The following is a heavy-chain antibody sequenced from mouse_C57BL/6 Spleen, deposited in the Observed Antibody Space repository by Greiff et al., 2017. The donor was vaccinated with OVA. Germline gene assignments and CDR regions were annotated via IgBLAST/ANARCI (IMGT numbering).Heavy chain of an antibody. J-gene: IGHJ1*03. CDR3: ARDPYYYGSSYGDWYFDV. D-gene: IGHD1-1*01. V-gene: IGHV3-6*01. CDR1: GYSITSGYY. Sequence: EVQVVESGPGLVKPSQSLSLTCSVTGYSITSGYYWNWIRQFPGNKLEWMGYISYDGSNNYNPSLKNRISITRDTSKNQFFLKLNSVTTEDTATYYCARDPYYYGSSYGDWYFDVWGTGTTVTVSS. CDR2: ISYDGSN.